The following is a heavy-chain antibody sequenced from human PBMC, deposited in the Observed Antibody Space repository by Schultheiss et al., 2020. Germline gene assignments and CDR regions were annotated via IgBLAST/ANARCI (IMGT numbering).Heavy chain of an antibody. CDR1: GGSISSADYS. Sequence: SETLSLTCTVSGGSISSADYSWNWIRQPPGKGLEWIGYIYYSGSTYYNPSLKSRVTISVDTSKNQFSLKLSSVTAADTAVYYCACSGWYGYWFDPWGQGTLVTVSS. CDR3: ACSGWYGYWFDP. D-gene: IGHD6-19*01. J-gene: IGHJ5*02. V-gene: IGHV4-30-4*08. CDR2: IYYSGST.